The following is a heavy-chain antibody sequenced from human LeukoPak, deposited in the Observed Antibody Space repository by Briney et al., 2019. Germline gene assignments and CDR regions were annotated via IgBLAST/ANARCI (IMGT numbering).Heavy chain of an antibody. CDR2: AYYSGTT. CDR3: ARFEGSRPSYFDS. D-gene: IGHD6-13*01. CDR1: GGSISYY. J-gene: IGHJ4*02. V-gene: IGHV4-59*01. Sequence: SETLSLTCTVSGGSISYYLSWIRPPPGKGLEWIGYAYYSGTTNYNPSLKSRVTISVDTAKNQFSLKLTSVTAADTAVYYCARFEGSRPSYFDSWGQGTLVTVSS.